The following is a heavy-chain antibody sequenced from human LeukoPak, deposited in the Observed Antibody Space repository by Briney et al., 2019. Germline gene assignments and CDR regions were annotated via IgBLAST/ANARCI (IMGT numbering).Heavy chain of an antibody. D-gene: IGHD4-17*01. CDR1: GYTFTNYG. Sequence: ASVKVSFKASGYTFTNYGISWVRQAPGQGLEGMGWISAYNGNTNYAQKLQGRVTMTTDTSTSTAHMELRSLRSDDTAVYYCARGDYGGNSGDYWGQGTLVTVSS. J-gene: IGHJ4*02. CDR3: ARGDYGGNSGDY. CDR2: ISAYNGNT. V-gene: IGHV1-18*01.